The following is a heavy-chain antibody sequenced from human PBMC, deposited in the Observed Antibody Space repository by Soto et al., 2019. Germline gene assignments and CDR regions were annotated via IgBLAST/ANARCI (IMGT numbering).Heavy chain of an antibody. Sequence: PGGSLRLSCAASGFTFSSYSMNWVRQAPGKGLEWVSSISSSSSYIYYADSVKGRFTISRDNAKNSLYLQMNSLRAEDTAVYYCARDRADILTGLDAFDIWGQGTMVTVS. V-gene: IGHV3-21*01. J-gene: IGHJ3*02. CDR3: ARDRADILTGLDAFDI. CDR1: GFTFSSYS. D-gene: IGHD3-9*01. CDR2: ISSSSSYI.